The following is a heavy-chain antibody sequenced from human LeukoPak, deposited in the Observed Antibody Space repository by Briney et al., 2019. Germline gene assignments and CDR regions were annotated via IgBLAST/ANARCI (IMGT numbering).Heavy chain of an antibody. CDR1: GFTFSSYS. CDR2: ITSSSDYI. J-gene: IGHJ5*02. D-gene: IGHD5-18*01. V-gene: IGHV3-21*01. CDR3: AREFKSGYGMWA. Sequence: GGSLRLSCAAPGFTFSSYSMNWVRQAPGKGLEWVSSITSSSDYIYYADSVKGRFTISRDNAENSLHLQMNSLRAEDTAVYYCAREFKSGYGMWAWGQGTLVTVSS.